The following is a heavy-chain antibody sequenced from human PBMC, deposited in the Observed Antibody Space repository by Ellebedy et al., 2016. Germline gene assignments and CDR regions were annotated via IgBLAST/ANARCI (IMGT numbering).Heavy chain of an antibody. Sequence: SVKVSXKASGGTFSSYAISWVRQAPGQGLEWMGGIIPIFGTANYAQKFQGRVTITADESTSTAYMELSSLRSEDTAVYYCARTYGSGSPDDYWGQGTLVTVSS. CDR2: IIPIFGTA. J-gene: IGHJ4*02. D-gene: IGHD3-10*01. V-gene: IGHV1-69*13. CDR1: GGTFSSYA. CDR3: ARTYGSGSPDDY.